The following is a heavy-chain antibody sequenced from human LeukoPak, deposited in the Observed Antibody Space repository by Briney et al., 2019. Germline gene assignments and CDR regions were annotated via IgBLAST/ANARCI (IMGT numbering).Heavy chain of an antibody. D-gene: IGHD5-18*01. V-gene: IGHV1-69-2*01. Sequence: ASVMVSCKVSGYTFTDYYMHWVQQAPGKGLEWMGLVDPEDGETIYAEKFQGRVTITADTSTDTAYMELSSLRSEDTAVYYCATEIRGYSYGQGVWFDPWGQGTLVTVSS. J-gene: IGHJ5*02. CDR2: VDPEDGET. CDR1: GYTFTDYY. CDR3: ATEIRGYSYGQGVWFDP.